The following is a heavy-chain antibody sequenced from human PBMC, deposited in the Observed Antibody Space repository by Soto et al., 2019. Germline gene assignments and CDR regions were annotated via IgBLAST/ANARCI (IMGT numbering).Heavy chain of an antibody. J-gene: IGHJ4*02. Sequence: GSLRLSCAASGFTFSSYAMSWVRQAPGKGLEWVSAISGSGGSTYYADSVKGRFTISRDNSKNTLYLQMNSLRAEDTAVYYCAKDDGYYDSSGYYFFIDYWGQGTLVTVSS. D-gene: IGHD3-22*01. CDR2: ISGSGGST. CDR3: AKDDGYYDSSGYYFFIDY. CDR1: GFTFSSYA. V-gene: IGHV3-23*01.